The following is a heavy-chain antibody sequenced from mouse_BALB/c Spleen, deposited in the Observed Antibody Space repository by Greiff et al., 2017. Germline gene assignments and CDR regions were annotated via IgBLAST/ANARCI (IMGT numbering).Heavy chain of an antibody. CDR3: ARGIYDYAIAY. CDR2: ISYDGSN. D-gene: IGHD2-4*01. V-gene: IGHV3-6*02. CDR1: GYSITSGYY. Sequence: ESGPGLVKPSQSLSLTCSVTGYSITSGYYWNWIRQFPGNKLEWMGYISYDGSNNYNPSLKNRISITRDTSKNQFFLKLNSVTTEDTATYYCARGIYDYAIAYWGQGTLVTVSA. J-gene: IGHJ3*01.